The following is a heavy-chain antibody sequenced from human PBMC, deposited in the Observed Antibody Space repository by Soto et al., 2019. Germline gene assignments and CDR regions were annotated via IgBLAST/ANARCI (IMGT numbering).Heavy chain of an antibody. CDR2: ISPYNHKT. Sequence: ASVKVSCKASGYRFSNFGINWVRQAPGQGLEWMGWISPYNHKTKHGPKFQGRVTLTTDTSTTTAYMELRSLRSDDTAVYYCARPELLEYCGGDCYALGNWGQGTLVTVSS. D-gene: IGHD2-21*02. J-gene: IGHJ4*02. CDR1: GYRFSNFG. V-gene: IGHV1-18*04. CDR3: ARPELLEYCGGDCYALGN.